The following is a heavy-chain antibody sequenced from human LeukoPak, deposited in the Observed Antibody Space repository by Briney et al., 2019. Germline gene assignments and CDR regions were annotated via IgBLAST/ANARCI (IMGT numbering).Heavy chain of an antibody. CDR3: ASSKYYDILTGYYNGLDY. V-gene: IGHV5-10-1*01. Sequence: GESLRISCKGSGYSFTSYWISWVRQMPGKGLEWMGRIDPSSSYTNYRPSFQGHVTISADKSISTAYLQWSSLKASDTAMYYCASSKYYDILTGYYNGLDYWGQGTLVTVSS. D-gene: IGHD3-9*01. J-gene: IGHJ4*02. CDR1: GYSFTSYW. CDR2: IDPSSSYT.